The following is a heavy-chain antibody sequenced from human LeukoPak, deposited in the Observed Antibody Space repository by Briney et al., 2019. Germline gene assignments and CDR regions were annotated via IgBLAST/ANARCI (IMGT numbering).Heavy chain of an antibody. D-gene: IGHD6-13*01. V-gene: IGHV3-74*01. CDR1: GFTFSHFW. J-gene: IGHJ5*02. Sequence: PGGSLRLSCAASGFTFSHFWMHGVRQAPGKGLVWVSRINTDGSYISYADSVKGRFSISRDNAKNTLYLQMNSLRAEDTAVYYCARVPATGSWFDPWGQGTLVTVSS. CDR3: ARVPATGSWFDP. CDR2: INTDGSYI.